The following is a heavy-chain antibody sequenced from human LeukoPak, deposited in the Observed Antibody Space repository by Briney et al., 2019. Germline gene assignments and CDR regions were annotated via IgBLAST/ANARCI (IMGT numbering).Heavy chain of an antibody. D-gene: IGHD3-22*01. V-gene: IGHV3-23*01. CDR3: AKFKGHYYYDSSGYCDN. Sequence: GGSLRLSCAASGFTFRNYAMGWVRQAPGKGLEGVSVISAADGDNTYYADSVKGRFSISRDNSNYTLHLQMNSLRAEDTAVFYCAKFKGHYYYDSSGYCDNWGQGTLVTVSS. CDR2: ISAADGDNT. J-gene: IGHJ4*02. CDR1: GFTFRNYA.